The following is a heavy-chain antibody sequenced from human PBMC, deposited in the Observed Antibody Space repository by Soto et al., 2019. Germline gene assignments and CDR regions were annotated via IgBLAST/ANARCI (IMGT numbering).Heavy chain of an antibody. D-gene: IGHD3-10*01. CDR2: VFFSGNT. J-gene: IGHJ1*01. Sequence: QVRLQESGPGLVKPSETLSLACAVSGDSVTSNYCSWIRQSPGKGLEYIGYVFFSGNTYYNPSLKQSVTITIDPSKKLFSLGLTSVTPADTAVYYCGTMRRRPVLPPENWGEGVLVTVAS. CDR3: GTMRRRPVLPPEN. V-gene: IGHV4-59*02. CDR1: GDSVTSNY.